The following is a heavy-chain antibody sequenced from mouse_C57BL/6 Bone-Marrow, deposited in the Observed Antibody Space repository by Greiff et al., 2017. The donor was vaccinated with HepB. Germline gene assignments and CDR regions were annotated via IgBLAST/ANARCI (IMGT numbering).Heavy chain of an antibody. D-gene: IGHD1-1*01. CDR2: IYPGSGNT. CDR1: GYTFTDYY. J-gene: IGHJ3*01. V-gene: IGHV1-76*01. CDR3: SRSRYYGPFAY. Sequence: VQLQQSGAELVRPGASVKLSCKASGYTFTDYYINWVKQRPGQGLEWIARIYPGSGNTYYNEKFKGKATLTAEKSSSTAYMQLSSLTSEDSAVYFYSRSRYYGPFAYWGQGTLVTVSA.